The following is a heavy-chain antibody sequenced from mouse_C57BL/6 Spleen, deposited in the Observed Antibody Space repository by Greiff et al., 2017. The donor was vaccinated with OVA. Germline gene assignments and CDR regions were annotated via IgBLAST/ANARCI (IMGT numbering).Heavy chain of an antibody. Sequence: DVQLVESGGGLVKPGGSLKLSCAASGFTFSDYGMHWVRQAPEKGLEWVAYISSGSSTIYYADTVKGRFTISRDNAKNTLFLQMTSLRSEDTAMYYCAKELGLSFADWGQGTLVTVSA. V-gene: IGHV5-17*01. J-gene: IGHJ3*01. CDR1: GFTFSDYG. CDR3: AKELGLSFAD. CDR2: ISSGSSTI. D-gene: IGHD4-1*01.